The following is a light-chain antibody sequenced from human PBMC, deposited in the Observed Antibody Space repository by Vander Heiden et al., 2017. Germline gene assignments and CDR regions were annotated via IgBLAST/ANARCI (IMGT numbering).Light chain of an antibody. J-gene: IGKJ2*01. CDR1: QDISNY. Sequence: EIQMNQSPSSLSASVGDRVTITCQASQDISNYLNWYQQKPGKAPKLLIYDASNLERGVPSRFSGSGSGTDFTFTISSLQPEDIATYYCQQDDNLPLTFGQGTKLEIK. V-gene: IGKV1-33*01. CDR2: DAS. CDR3: QQDDNLPLT.